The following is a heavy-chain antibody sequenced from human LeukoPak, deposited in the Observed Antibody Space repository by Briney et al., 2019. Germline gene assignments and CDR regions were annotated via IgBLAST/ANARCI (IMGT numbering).Heavy chain of an antibody. CDR3: GARRAFDI. V-gene: IGHV4-30-2*01. CDR1: GGSISSDGYY. D-gene: IGHD6-6*01. Sequence: PSETLSLTCTVSGGSISSDGYYWSWIRQPPGKGLEWIGHICYSGSTYYNPSLKSRVTISVDRSKNQFSLKLSSVTAADTAVYYCGARRAFDIWGQGTMVTVSS. J-gene: IGHJ3*02. CDR2: ICYSGST.